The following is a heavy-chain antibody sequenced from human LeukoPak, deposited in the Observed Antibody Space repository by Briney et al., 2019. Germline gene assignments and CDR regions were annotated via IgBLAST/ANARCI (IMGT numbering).Heavy chain of an antibody. V-gene: IGHV5-51*01. CDR1: GYSFTSYW. CDR3: ARPHNSSGYSTPYDAFDL. Sequence: GESLKISCKGSGYSFTSYWIGWVCQKPGKGLERMGIIFPGDSDTIYSPSFQGQVTISADKSISTAYLQWSSLKASDTAMYYCARPHNSSGYSTPYDAFDLWGQGTMVTVSS. J-gene: IGHJ3*01. CDR2: IFPGDSDT. D-gene: IGHD3-22*01.